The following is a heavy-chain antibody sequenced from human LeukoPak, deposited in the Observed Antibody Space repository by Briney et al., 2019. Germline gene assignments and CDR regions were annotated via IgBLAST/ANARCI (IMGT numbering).Heavy chain of an antibody. CDR3: ARDILLGY. CDR2: IKQDGSEK. J-gene: IGHJ4*02. CDR1: GFTFTNYW. V-gene: IGHV3-7*05. D-gene: IGHD2-21*02. Sequence: GGSLRLSCAASGFTFTNYWMSGVRQAPGKGLEWVANIKQDGSEKYYVDSVKGRLTISRDNAKSSLYLQMNSLRAEDTAVYYCARDILLGYWGQGALVTVSS.